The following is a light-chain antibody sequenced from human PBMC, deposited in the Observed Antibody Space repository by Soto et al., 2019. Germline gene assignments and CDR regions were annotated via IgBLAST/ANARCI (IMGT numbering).Light chain of an antibody. Sequence: EIVMTQSPATLSVSPGERVTLSCRASQSVGTTLAWYQQKPGQPPRLLIRGASTRATGIADRFGGSGSGTEFTLNISSLQSEDFAVYYCQQYSTWLSFGGGTKVEIK. CDR2: GAS. CDR1: QSVGTT. CDR3: QQYSTWLS. J-gene: IGKJ4*01. V-gene: IGKV3-15*01.